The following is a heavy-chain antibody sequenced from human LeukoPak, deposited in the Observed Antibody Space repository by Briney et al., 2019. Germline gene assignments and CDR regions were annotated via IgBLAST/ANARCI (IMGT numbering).Heavy chain of an antibody. Sequence: GGSLTLSCAASGFTFSSYRMDWVRQAPGKGLEWVSYTSSSSSTIKYADSVRGRFTISRDNAENSLYLQMNSLRDEDTAVYYCARARGTGWYFDLWGPGTLVTVSS. CDR1: GFTFSSYR. V-gene: IGHV3-48*02. CDR3: ARARGTGWYFDL. D-gene: IGHD2-15*01. CDR2: TSSSSSTI. J-gene: IGHJ2*01.